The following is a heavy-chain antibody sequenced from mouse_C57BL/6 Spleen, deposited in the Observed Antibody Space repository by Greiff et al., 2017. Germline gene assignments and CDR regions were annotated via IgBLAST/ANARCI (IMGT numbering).Heavy chain of an antibody. CDR1: GYAFSSSW. Sequence: QVQLQQSGPELVKPGASVKISCKASGYAFSSSWMNWVKQRPGKGLEWIGRIYPGDGDTNYNGKFKGKATLTADKSSSTAYMQLSSLTSEDSAVYFCAPFTTKDYFDYWGQGTTLTVSS. CDR2: IYPGDGDT. D-gene: IGHD1-1*01. V-gene: IGHV1-82*01. J-gene: IGHJ2*01. CDR3: APFTTKDYFDY.